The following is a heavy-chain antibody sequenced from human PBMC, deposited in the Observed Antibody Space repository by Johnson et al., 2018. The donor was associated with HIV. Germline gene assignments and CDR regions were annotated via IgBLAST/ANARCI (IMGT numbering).Heavy chain of an antibody. J-gene: IGHJ3*02. D-gene: IGHD2-15*01. CDR2: ISYDGSNK. V-gene: IGHV3-30*19. Sequence: QVQLVESGGGVVQPGGSLILSCAASGFTFSSYGMHWVRQAPGKGLEWVAVISYDGSNKYYADSVKGRFTISRDNSKTTLYLQMKSLGSEDTAVYYCARSYCSGGSCRIHDAFDIWGQGTMVTVSS. CDR3: ARSYCSGGSCRIHDAFDI. CDR1: GFTFSSYG.